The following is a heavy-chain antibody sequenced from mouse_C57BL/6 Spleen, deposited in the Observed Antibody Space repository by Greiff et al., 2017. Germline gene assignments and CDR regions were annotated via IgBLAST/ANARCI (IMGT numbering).Heavy chain of an antibody. J-gene: IGHJ2*01. CDR3: ARTRDEYYFDY. D-gene: IGHD3-3*01. CDR1: GFNIKDYY. CDR2: IDPEDGET. Sequence: VQLQQSGAELVKPGASVKLSCTASGFNIKDYYMHWVKQRTEQGLEWIGRIDPEDGETKYAPKFQGKATITADTSSNTAYLHLSSLTSEDTAVYYCARTRDEYYFDYWGQGTTLTVSS. V-gene: IGHV14-2*01.